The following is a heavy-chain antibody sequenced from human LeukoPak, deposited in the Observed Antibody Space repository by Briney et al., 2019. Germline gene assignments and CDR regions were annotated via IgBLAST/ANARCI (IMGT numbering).Heavy chain of an antibody. J-gene: IGHJ6*02. CDR2: ISSSSSYI. V-gene: IGHV3-21*01. CDR3: ARVPQNDYNYGMDV. CDR1: GFTFSSYS. Sequence: GGSLRLSCAASGFTFSSYSMNWVRQAPGKGLEWVSSISSSSSYIYYADSVKGRFTISRDNAKNSLYLQMNSLRAEDTAVYYCARVPQNDYNYGMDVWGQGTTVTVSS.